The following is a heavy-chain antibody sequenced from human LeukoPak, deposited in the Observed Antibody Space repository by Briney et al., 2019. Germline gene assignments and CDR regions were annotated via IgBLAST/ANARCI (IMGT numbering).Heavy chain of an antibody. Sequence: ASVKVSCKASGYIFTGHYLQWVRQAPGQGLEWMGRINPNTGGTNYAQKFQGRVTMTRDTSISTAYMELSRLRSDDTAVYYCARGVYGSGSYPDTFDIWGQGTMVTVSS. CDR1: GYIFTGHY. D-gene: IGHD3-10*01. J-gene: IGHJ3*02. V-gene: IGHV1-2*02. CDR3: ARGVYGSGSYPDTFDI. CDR2: INPNTGGT.